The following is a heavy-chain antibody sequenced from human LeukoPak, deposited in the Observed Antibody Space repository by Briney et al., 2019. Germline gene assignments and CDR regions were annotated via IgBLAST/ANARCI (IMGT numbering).Heavy chain of an antibody. Sequence: SETLSLTCTVSGGSISSSSYYWGWIRQPPGKGLEWIGSIYYSGSTYYNPSLKSRVTISADTSKKQFSLKLSSVTAADTAVYYCARGTYGSGRTYYYGMDVWGQGTTVTVSS. V-gene: IGHV4-39*07. D-gene: IGHD3-10*01. CDR2: IYYSGST. CDR3: ARGTYGSGRTYYYGMDV. J-gene: IGHJ6*02. CDR1: GGSISSSSYY.